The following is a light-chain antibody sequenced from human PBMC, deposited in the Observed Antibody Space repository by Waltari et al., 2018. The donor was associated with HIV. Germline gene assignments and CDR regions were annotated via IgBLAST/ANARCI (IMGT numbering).Light chain of an antibody. CDR1: SSNIGSNT. V-gene: IGLV1-44*01. J-gene: IGLJ3*02. CDR3: AAWVNRLNGRV. Sequence: QSVLTQPPSASGTPGQRVTISCSGSSSNIGSNTVNWYQQLPGTAPKLLIYSNNRRPSRVPHRSTGTKSGTSASLAIRGHQTENEADYYWAAWVNRLNGRVFGGATKPTVL. CDR2: SNN.